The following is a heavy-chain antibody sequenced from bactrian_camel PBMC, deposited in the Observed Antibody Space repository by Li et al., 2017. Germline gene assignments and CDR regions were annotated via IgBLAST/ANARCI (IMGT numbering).Heavy chain of an antibody. CDR3: AIWSGGGSWLWLYEYNY. Sequence: VQLVESGGGLVQPGGSLRLSCAASGFTFSSYYMSWVRQAPGKGLEWVSSIYSDGSNTYYADSVKGRFTISRDNAKNTVYLQMNSLKSEDTALYYCAIWSGGGSWLWLYEYNYWGQGTQVTVS. J-gene: IGHJ4*01. D-gene: IGHD6*01. CDR1: GFTFSSYY. V-gene: IGHV3-2*01. CDR2: IYSDGSNT.